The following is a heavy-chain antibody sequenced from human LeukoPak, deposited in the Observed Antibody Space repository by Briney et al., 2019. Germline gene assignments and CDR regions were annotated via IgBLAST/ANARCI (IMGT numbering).Heavy chain of an antibody. CDR1: GGSINSYY. J-gene: IGHJ4*02. CDR2: IYYSGST. CDR3: ASASIAARRGVDY. D-gene: IGHD6-6*01. V-gene: IGHV4-59*01. Sequence: SETLSLTCTVSGGSINSYYWSWIRQPPGKGLEWIGYIYYSGSTNYNPSLKSRVTISVDTSKNQFSLKLSSVTAADTAVYYCASASIAARRGVDYWGQGTLVTVSS.